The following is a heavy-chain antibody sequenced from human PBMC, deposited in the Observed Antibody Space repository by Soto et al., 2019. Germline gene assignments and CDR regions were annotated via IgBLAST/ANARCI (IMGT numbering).Heavy chain of an antibody. CDR3: ASVNLKRLYAFDH. D-gene: IGHD3-3*01. Sequence: QVQLQESGPGLVKTSQTLSLTCSVTGGSISNGDYSWGWLRQPPGKGLEWIGHIYYSGSTYYNPSLKSRLTISVDRSRNDFSLELTSVTAADTAVYYCASVNLKRLYAFDHWGQGALVTVSS. CDR1: GGSISNGDYS. J-gene: IGHJ4*02. CDR2: IYYSGST. V-gene: IGHV4-30-4*01.